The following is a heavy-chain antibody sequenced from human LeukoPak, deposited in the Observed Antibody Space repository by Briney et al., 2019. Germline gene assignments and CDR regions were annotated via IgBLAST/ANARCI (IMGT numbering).Heavy chain of an antibody. CDR1: GFSFSSHA. CDR3: ARGWAATRNPTCFDP. CDR2: IFSDGNNI. V-gene: IGHV3-30-3*01. D-gene: IGHD6-25*01. Sequence: GRSLRLSCAASGFSFSSHAMHWVRQAPGKGLEWVAVIFSDGNNIHYADSVQGRFTISRDNSKSTLYLQMNSLRTEDTALYHCARGWAATRNPTCFDPWGQGTLVTVSS. J-gene: IGHJ5*02.